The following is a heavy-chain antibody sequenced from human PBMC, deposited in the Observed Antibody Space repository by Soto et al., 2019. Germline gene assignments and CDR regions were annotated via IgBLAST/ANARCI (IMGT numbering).Heavy chain of an antibody. CDR2: IWYDGSKK. D-gene: IGHD3-16*01. CDR3: VRDPATVTSYFDY. V-gene: IGHV3-33*01. CDR1: GYSFSTYG. J-gene: IGHJ4*02. Sequence: QVQLVESGGGVVQPGRSLRLSCAASGYSFSTYGMHWVRQAPGKGLDWVALIWYDGSKKQYAESVKGRFTIARDDSKNTLFLQMDSLRVEETAVYYCVRDPATVTSYFDYWGQGTLVTVSP.